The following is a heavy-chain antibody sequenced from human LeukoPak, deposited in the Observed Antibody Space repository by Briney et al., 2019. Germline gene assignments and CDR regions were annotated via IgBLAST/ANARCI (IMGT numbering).Heavy chain of an antibody. CDR1: GGSISSGGYY. J-gene: IGHJ3*02. Sequence: SQTLPLTCTVSGGSISSGGYYWSWIRQHPGKGLEWIGYIYYSGSTYYNPSLKSRVTKSVDTSKNQFSLKLSSVTAADTAVYYCARSPLPYYYDSSGYYGAFDIWGQGTMVTVSS. CDR2: IYYSGST. CDR3: ARSPLPYYYDSSGYYGAFDI. V-gene: IGHV4-31*03. D-gene: IGHD3-22*01.